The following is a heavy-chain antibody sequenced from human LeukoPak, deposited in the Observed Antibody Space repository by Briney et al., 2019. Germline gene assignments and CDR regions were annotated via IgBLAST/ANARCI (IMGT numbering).Heavy chain of an antibody. V-gene: IGHV4-61*02. Sequence: CNPSLKSRVTISLYTSKNLFSLKLSSVTAADTAVYYCARGWELQTFDYWGQRTLVTVSS. D-gene: IGHD1-26*01. CDR3: ARGWELQTFDY. J-gene: IGHJ4*02.